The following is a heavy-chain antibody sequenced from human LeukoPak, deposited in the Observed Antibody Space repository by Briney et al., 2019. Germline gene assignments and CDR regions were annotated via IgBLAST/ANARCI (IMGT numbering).Heavy chain of an antibody. Sequence: GGSLRLSCAASGFTFSSYEMNWVRQAPGKGLECVSYISSSGSTIYYADSVKGRFTISRDNAKNSLYLQMNSLRAEDTAVYYCARSNGGNSNCDYWGQGTLVTVSS. CDR2: ISSSGSTI. CDR3: ARSNGGNSNCDY. CDR1: GFTFSSYE. J-gene: IGHJ4*02. D-gene: IGHD4-23*01. V-gene: IGHV3-48*03.